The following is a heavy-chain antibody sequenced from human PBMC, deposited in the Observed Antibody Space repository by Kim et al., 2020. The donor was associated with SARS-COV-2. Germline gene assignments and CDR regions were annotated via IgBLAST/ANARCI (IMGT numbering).Heavy chain of an antibody. D-gene: IGHD3-10*01. CDR2: IYYSGST. Sequence: SETLSLTCTVSGGSISSYYWSWIRQPPGKGLEWIGYIYYSGSTNYNPSLKSRVTISVDTSKNQFSLKLSSVTAADTAVYYCAGFRDYYGSGSYPPRGWDYWGQGTLVTVSS. CDR1: GGSISSYY. J-gene: IGHJ4*02. V-gene: IGHV4-59*01. CDR3: AGFRDYYGSGSYPPRGWDY.